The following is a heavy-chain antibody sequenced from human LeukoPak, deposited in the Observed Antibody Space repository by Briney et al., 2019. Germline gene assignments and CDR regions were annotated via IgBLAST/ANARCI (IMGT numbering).Heavy chain of an antibody. CDR2: IYWNDDK. CDR1: GFSLSSSEGG. V-gene: IGHV2-5*01. J-gene: IGHJ5*02. Sequence: SGPTLVKPTQTLTLTCTFSGFSLSSSEGGVGWIRQPPGKALEWLALIYWNDDKRYSPSLKTRLTISKDTSKNQVVLTMTNMDPVDTATYYCARIRAGWAYDPWGQGTLVTVSS. D-gene: IGHD1-14*01. CDR3: ARIRAGWAYDP.